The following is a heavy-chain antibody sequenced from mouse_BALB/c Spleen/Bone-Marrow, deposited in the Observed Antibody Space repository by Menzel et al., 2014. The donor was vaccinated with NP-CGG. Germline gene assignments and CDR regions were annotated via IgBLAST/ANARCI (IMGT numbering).Heavy chain of an antibody. J-gene: IGHJ1*01. CDR2: INPSSGYT. Sequence: VKLMESGAELAKPGASVKMSCKASGYTFTDYWMHWVKQRPGQGLEWIGYINPSSGYTEYNQKFKDKATLTADKSSSTAYMQLNILTSGDSAVYYCARRYGSLWYFDVWGAGTTVTVSS. V-gene: IGHV1-7*01. D-gene: IGHD1-1*01. CDR3: ARRYGSLWYFDV. CDR1: GYTFTDYW.